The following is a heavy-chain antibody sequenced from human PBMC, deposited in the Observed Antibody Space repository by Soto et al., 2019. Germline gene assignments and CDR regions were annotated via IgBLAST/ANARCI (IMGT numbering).Heavy chain of an antibody. Sequence: PGXSHRLSGVASGFTFSQYWRSWVRQAPGKGLEWVANLKEDGSHNYYPDSVRGRFTISRDNAKNSVYLQIDSLRAGDTAVYFCARIGYSSSSFDYWGRGTLVTVSS. CDR2: LKEDGSHN. J-gene: IGHJ4*02. CDR1: GFTFSQYW. V-gene: IGHV3-7*01. D-gene: IGHD6-6*01. CDR3: ARIGYSSSSFDY.